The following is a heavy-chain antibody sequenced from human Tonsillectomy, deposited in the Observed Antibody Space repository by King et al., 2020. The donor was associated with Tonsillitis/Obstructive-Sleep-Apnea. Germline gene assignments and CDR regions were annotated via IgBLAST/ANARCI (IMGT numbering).Heavy chain of an antibody. Sequence: QLVQSGAEVKKPGASVKVSCKASGYTFTTYAMHWVRQAPGQRLEWMGWSNAGNGNTLYSQNFQGRVTITRDTSASTAYMELSSLRSEDTAVYYCATDEAGVITPIDYWGQGTLVTVSS. CDR1: GYTFTTYA. CDR2: SNAGNGNT. CDR3: ATDEAGVITPIDY. J-gene: IGHJ4*02. V-gene: IGHV1-3*01. D-gene: IGHD3-10*01.